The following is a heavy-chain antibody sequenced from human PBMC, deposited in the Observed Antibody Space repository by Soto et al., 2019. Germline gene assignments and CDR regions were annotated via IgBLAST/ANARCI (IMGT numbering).Heavy chain of an antibody. CDR1: GFTFSSHG. CDR3: AKAGDPGNMITFVGVEVPNIDH. J-gene: IGHJ4*02. V-gene: IGHV3-30*18. Sequence: QVQLVESGGGVVQPGKSLSLSCVASGFTFSSHGMHWVRQAPAKGLEWVVDISYDGTSEYYADSVKGRFSISRDDSKNTLYLRINGLRVGETAVYYCAKAGDPGNMITFVGVEVPNIDHWCQGTRVTVSS. CDR2: ISYDGTSE. D-gene: IGHD3-16*01.